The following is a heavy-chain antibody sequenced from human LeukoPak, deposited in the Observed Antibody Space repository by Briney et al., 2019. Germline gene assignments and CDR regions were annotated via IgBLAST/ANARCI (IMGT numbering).Heavy chain of an antibody. V-gene: IGHV3-7*01. Sequence: PGGSLRLSCAASGFTFTNYWMSWVRQAPGKGLELVANIKQDRSGKYYADSVKGRFTISRDNAKNSLYLQMNSLRAEDTAVYYCARLREIPVFGVVTKSTSYFDYWGQGTLVTVSS. D-gene: IGHD3-3*01. J-gene: IGHJ4*02. CDR3: ARLREIPVFGVVTKSTSYFDY. CDR2: IKQDRSGK. CDR1: GFTFTNYW.